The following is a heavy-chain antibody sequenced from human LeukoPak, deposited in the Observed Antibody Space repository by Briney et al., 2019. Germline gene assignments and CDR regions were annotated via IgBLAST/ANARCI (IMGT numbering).Heavy chain of an antibody. V-gene: IGHV3-21*06. J-gene: IGHJ6*03. CDR2: RSDGGNEI. Sequence: GGSLRLSCVGSGFTFSFYTLSWVRQAPGKGLEWVSSRSDGGNEIYYSDSIKDRFAISRDDAKNSLSLQMNSLRVEDTAIYYCAKGKSGSYYFYMDVWGKGTTVTVSS. CDR3: AKGKSGSYYFYMDV. CDR1: GFTFSFYT.